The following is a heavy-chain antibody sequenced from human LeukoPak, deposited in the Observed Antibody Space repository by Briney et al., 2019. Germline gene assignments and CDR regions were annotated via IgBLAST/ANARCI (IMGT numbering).Heavy chain of an antibody. CDR3: ARDGYYDYVWGSYTGPFDY. CDR1: GFTFSSYW. D-gene: IGHD3-16*01. V-gene: IGHV3-7*01. Sequence: GGSLRLSCAASGFTFSSYWMSWARQAPGKGLEWVANIKQEGSEKYYVDSVKGRFTISRDNAKNSLYLQMNSLRAEDTAVYYCARDGYYDYVWGSYTGPFDYWGQGTLVTVSS. J-gene: IGHJ4*02. CDR2: IKQEGSEK.